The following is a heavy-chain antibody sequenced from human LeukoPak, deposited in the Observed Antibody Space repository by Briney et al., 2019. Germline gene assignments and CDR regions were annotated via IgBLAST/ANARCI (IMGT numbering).Heavy chain of an antibody. D-gene: IGHD1-26*01. CDR2: ISGSGGST. V-gene: IGHV3-23*01. CDR1: GFTFSSYA. J-gene: IGHJ4*02. CDR3: AKDHLGSPSSPIFDY. Sequence: PGGSLRLSCAASGFTFSSYAMSWVRQAPGKGLEWVSAISGSGGSTYYADSVKGRFTISRDNSKNTLYLQMNSLRAEDTAVYYCAKDHLGSPSSPIFDYWGQGTLVTVSS.